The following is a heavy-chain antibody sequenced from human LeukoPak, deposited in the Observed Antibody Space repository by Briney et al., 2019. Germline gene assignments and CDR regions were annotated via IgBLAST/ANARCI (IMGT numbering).Heavy chain of an antibody. CDR2: INHSGST. CDR1: GGSFSGYY. CDR3: ARGGGSSGWPDPYYYYYYMDV. D-gene: IGHD6-19*01. V-gene: IGHV4-34*01. Sequence: SETLSLTCAVYGGSFSGYYWSWIRQPPGKGLEWIGEINHSGSTNYNPSLKSRVTISVDTSKNQFSLKLSSVTAADTAVYYCARGGGSSGWPDPYYYYYYMDVWGKGTTVTVSS. J-gene: IGHJ6*03.